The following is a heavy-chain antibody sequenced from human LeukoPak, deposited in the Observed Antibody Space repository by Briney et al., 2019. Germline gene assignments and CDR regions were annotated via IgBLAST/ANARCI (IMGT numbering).Heavy chain of an antibody. J-gene: IGHJ4*02. D-gene: IGHD3-16*01. CDR1: GFTFSSYG. CDR3: AKDGPTIALQMGGIFDY. CDR2: IRYDGSNK. V-gene: IGHV3-30*02. Sequence: GGSLRLSCAASGFTFSSYGMHWVRQAPGKGLEWVAFIRYDGSNKYYADSVKGRFTISRDNSKNTLYLQMNSLRAEDTAVYYCAKDGPTIALQMGGIFDYWGQGTLVTVSS.